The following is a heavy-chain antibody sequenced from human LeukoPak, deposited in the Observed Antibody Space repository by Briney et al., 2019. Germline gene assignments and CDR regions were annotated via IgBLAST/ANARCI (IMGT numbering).Heavy chain of an antibody. CDR2: ISPYNGNT. J-gene: IGHJ3*02. Sequence: ASVKVSCKASGYTFTSYGISWVRQAPGQGLEWMGWISPYNGNTNYAQKFQGRVTMTRDMSTSTVYMELSSLRSEDTAVYYCAREVGATTLGGAFDIWGQGTMVTVSS. D-gene: IGHD1-26*01. CDR3: AREVGATTLGGAFDI. V-gene: IGHV1-18*01. CDR1: GYTFTSYG.